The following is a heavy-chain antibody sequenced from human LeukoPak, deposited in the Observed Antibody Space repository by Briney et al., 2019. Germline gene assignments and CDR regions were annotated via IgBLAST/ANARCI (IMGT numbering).Heavy chain of an antibody. J-gene: IGHJ4*02. D-gene: IGHD3-10*02. V-gene: IGHV3-23*01. CDR3: ATTFGELLSPYFDY. CDR1: GFTFSSYA. CDR2: ISGSGGST. Sequence: GGSLRLSCAASGFTFSSYAMSWVRQAPGKGLGWVSAISGSGGSTYYADSVKGRFTISRDNSKNTLYLQMNSLRAEDTAVYYCATTFGELLSPYFDYWGQGTLVTVSS.